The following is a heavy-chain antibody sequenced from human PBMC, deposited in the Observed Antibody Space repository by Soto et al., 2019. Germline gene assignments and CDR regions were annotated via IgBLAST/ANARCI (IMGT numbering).Heavy chain of an antibody. J-gene: IGHJ6*02. V-gene: IGHV1-69*13. CDR3: ARAYYDFWSGYWNYYYYYGMDV. CDR2: IIPIFGTA. D-gene: IGHD3-3*01. Sequence: ASVKVSCKASGGTFSSYAISWVRQAPGQGLEWMGGIIPIFGTANYAQKFQGRVTITADESTSTAYMELSSLRSEDTAVYYCARAYYDFWSGYWNYYYYYGMDVWGQGTTVTVSS. CDR1: GGTFSSYA.